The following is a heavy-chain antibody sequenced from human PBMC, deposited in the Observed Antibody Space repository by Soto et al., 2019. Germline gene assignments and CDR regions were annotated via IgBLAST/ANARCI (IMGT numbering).Heavy chain of an antibody. CDR2: IYYSGST. CDR3: ARRRGAARNYYYYYYMDV. V-gene: IGHV4-59*08. D-gene: IGHD6-6*01. J-gene: IGHJ6*03. Sequence: PSETLSLTCXVSGGSISSYYWSWIRQPPGKGLEWIGYIYYSGSTNYNPSPKSRVTISVDTSKNQFSLKLSSVTAADTAVYYCARRRGAARNYYYYYYMDVWGKGTTVTVSS. CDR1: GGSISSYY.